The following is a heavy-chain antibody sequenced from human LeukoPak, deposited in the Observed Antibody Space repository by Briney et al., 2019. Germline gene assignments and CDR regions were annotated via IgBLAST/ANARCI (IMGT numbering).Heavy chain of an antibody. Sequence: GGSLRLSCAASGFTFSSYAMSWVRQAPGKGLEWVSAISGSGGSTYYADSVKGRFTISRDNSKNTLYLQMNSLRAEDTAVYYCAKDLYYYDSSGYSLFDYWGQGTLVTVSS. CDR3: AKDLYYYDSSGYSLFDY. V-gene: IGHV3-23*01. D-gene: IGHD3-22*01. J-gene: IGHJ4*02. CDR2: ISGSGGST. CDR1: GFTFSSYA.